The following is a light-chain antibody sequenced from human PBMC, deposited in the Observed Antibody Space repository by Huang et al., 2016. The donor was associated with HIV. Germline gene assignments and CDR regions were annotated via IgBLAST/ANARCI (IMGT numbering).Light chain of an antibody. CDR3: QQYDIHPLT. CDR1: QDINNF. CDR2: AAS. Sequence: IRMTQSPSSLSASTGDRVTITCRANQDINNFLAWYQQRPGSVPTLLIYAASTLQSGVPSRFSANGSGTDFTLTIGCLHSEDVATYYCQQYDIHPLTFGPGTRVDIK. J-gene: IGKJ3*01. V-gene: IGKV1-8*01.